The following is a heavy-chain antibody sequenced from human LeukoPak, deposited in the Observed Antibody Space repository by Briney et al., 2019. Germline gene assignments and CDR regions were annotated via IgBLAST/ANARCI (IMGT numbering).Heavy chain of an antibody. CDR3: AKRGVVIRVILVGFHKEAYYFDS. CDR1: GFTLSNYG. D-gene: IGHD3-22*01. J-gene: IGHJ4*02. Sequence: PGGSLRLSCAVSGFTLSNYGMAWVRQAPGKGLEWVASLSASGGGTSYADSVRGRFTISRDNAKNTLYLQMNSLRAEDTAVYFCAKRGVVIRVILVGFHKEAYYFDSWGQGVLVTVSS. CDR2: LSASGGGT. V-gene: IGHV3-23*01.